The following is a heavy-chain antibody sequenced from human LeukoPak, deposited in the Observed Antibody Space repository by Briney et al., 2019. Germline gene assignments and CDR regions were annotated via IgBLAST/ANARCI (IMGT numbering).Heavy chain of an antibody. CDR3: ARVGHSYGYDY. D-gene: IGHD5-18*01. CDR2: ISSSGSTI. V-gene: IGHV3-48*03. CDR1: AFTFSSYE. Sequence: GGSLRLSCAASAFTFSSYEMNWVRQAPGKGLEWVSYISSSGSTIYYADSVKGRFTISRDNAKNSLYLRMNSLRAEDTAVYYCARVGHSYGYDYWGQGTLVTVSS. J-gene: IGHJ4*02.